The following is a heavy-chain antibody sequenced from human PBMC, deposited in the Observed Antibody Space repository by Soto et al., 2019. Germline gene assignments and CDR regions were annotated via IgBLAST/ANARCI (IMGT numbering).Heavy chain of an antibody. CDR3: LRGNSGYGNFDY. V-gene: IGHV3-23*01. CDR1: GFTFSSYA. J-gene: IGHJ4*02. D-gene: IGHD5-12*01. Sequence: GGSLSLSCAASGFTFSSYAMSWVRPAPGKGLEWVSAISGSGGSTYYADSVKGRFTISRDNAKNTLYLQLNSLRAEDTAVYYCLRGNSGYGNFDYWGQGTRVTVSS. CDR2: ISGSGGST.